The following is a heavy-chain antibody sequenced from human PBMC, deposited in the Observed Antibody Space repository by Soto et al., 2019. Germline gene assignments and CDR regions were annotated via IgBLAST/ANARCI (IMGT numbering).Heavy chain of an antibody. Sequence: ASVKVSCKASGYTFTSYAMHWVRQAPGQRLEWMGWINAGNGNTKYSQKFQGRVTITRDTSASTAYMELSSLRSEDTAVYYCARGGSLHWYFDLCGRGTLVTVSS. CDR3: ARGGSLHWYFDL. CDR1: GYTFTSYA. J-gene: IGHJ2*01. CDR2: INAGNGNT. V-gene: IGHV1-3*01. D-gene: IGHD1-26*01.